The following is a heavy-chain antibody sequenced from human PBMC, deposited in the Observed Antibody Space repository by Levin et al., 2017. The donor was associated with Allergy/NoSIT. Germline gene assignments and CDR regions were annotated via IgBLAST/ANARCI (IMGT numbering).Heavy chain of an antibody. J-gene: IGHJ4*02. Sequence: QPGGSLRLSCAASGFSFRSHDMHWVRQATGKGLEWVSAIGTGGDTYYPGSVKGRFTISRDNAKNSLYLQMNSLRAGDTAVYYCARGGIMIRGVDLPDYWGQGTLVTVSS. CDR1: GFSFRSHD. CDR3: ARGGIMIRGVDLPDY. V-gene: IGHV3-13*04. D-gene: IGHD3-10*01. CDR2: IGTGGDT.